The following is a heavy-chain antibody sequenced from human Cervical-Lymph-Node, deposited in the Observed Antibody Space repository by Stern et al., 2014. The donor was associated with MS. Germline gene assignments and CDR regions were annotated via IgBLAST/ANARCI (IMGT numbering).Heavy chain of an antibody. D-gene: IGHD3-3*01. Sequence: EVQLVESGGGLVQPGGSLRLSCAASGFIFSRYWMTWVRQTPGKGLEWVANIKQDGSERYYMDSVKGRFTISRDNANNLLYLQMNSLRAEDTAVYYCARDRDPHHYDFWSGYSPLDYWGQGILVIVSS. CDR2: IKQDGSER. CDR1: GFIFSRYW. J-gene: IGHJ4*02. V-gene: IGHV3-7*01. CDR3: ARDRDPHHYDFWSGYSPLDY.